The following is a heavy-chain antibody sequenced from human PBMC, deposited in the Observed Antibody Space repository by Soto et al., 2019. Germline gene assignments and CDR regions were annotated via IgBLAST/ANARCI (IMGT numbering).Heavy chain of an antibody. CDR1: GGTFSSYA. CDR3: AREGGWVDTAVVTVNAFDI. CDR2: IIPIFGTA. V-gene: IGHV1-69*01. Sequence: QVQLVQSGAEVKKPGSSVKVSCKASGGTFSSYAISWVRQAPGQGLEWMGGIIPIFGTANYAQKFQGRVTITAEESTSTAYMELSRLSSEDTAVYYCAREGGWVDTAVVTVNAFDIWGQGTMVTVSS. D-gene: IGHD5-18*01. J-gene: IGHJ3*02.